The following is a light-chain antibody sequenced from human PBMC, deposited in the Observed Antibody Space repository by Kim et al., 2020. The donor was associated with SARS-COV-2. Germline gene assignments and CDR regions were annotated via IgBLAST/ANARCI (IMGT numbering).Light chain of an antibody. Sequence: LASTWTSDTNVVSHNVYWLRQKPGRPPKYLLDYFSDSVKGQGSGVRSRFYGSKDGSANTGILLIYGLQSGDEADYYCMIGRHNAVVFGGGTQLAVL. J-gene: IGLJ2*01. CDR3: MIGRHNAVV. CDR1: SDTNVVSHN. V-gene: IGLV5-37*01. CDR2: YFSDSVK.